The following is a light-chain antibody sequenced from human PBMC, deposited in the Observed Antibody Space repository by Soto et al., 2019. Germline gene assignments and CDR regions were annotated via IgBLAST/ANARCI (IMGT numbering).Light chain of an antibody. CDR3: QQYQTPPYT. CDR1: QSVTSRH. J-gene: IGKJ2*01. CDR2: AAS. V-gene: IGKV3-20*01. Sequence: EIVLTQSPGTLSLSPGERVTLSCRASQSVTSRHLAWYQQKPAQAPRLLIFAASGRPPTIPSRFSGSGSGTDFNLTLSRLEAEDFALYFCQQYQTPPYTFGQGTSLEI.